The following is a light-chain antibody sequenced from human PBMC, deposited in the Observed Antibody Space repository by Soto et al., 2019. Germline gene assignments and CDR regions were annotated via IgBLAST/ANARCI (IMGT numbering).Light chain of an antibody. V-gene: IGLV2-8*01. CDR1: SSDVGTHNY. CDR2: EVT. J-gene: IGLJ3*02. CDR3: SSYAGSNNWV. Sequence: QSALTQPPSASGSPGQSVTISCTGTSSDVGTHNYVSWYQQYPGKAPKLMIYEVTKRPSGVPDRFSGSKSGNTASLTVSGLQAEDEADYYCSSYAGSNNWVFGGGTKLTVL.